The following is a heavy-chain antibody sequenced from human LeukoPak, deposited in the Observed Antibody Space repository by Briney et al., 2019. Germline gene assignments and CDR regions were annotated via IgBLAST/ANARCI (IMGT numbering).Heavy chain of an antibody. CDR1: GDSVSINSVA. J-gene: IGHJ3*02. CDR3: ARGLGYCSSTTCYAFDI. V-gene: IGHV6-1*01. D-gene: IGHD2-2*01. CDR2: TYYRSKRYY. Sequence: SQTLSLTCAISGDSVSINSVAWNWVRQSPSRGLEWLGRTYYRSKRYYEFAVSLESRIGINPDTSKNHFSLQLNSVTPEDAAVYYCARGLGYCSSTTCYAFDIWGQGTVVTVSS.